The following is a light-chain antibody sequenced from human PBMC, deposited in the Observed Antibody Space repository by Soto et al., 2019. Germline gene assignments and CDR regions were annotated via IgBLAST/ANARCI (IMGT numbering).Light chain of an antibody. CDR1: SSDVGGYNY. J-gene: IGLJ1*01. CDR2: DVT. Sequence: QSVLTQPASVSGSPGQSITISCTGTSSDVGGYNYVSWYQQHPGKAPKLMISDVTNRPSGVSNRFSGSKSVNTASLTISGLQGEDEAEYYCSSYTSSTTFVFGTGTKLTVL. V-gene: IGLV2-14*03. CDR3: SSYTSSTTFV.